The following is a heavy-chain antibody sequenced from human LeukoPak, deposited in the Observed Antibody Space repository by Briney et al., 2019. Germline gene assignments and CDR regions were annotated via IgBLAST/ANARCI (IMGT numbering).Heavy chain of an antibody. CDR1: GFTVSSNY. D-gene: IGHD2-2*02. CDR3: AASGDIPACYYGMDV. V-gene: IGHV3-66*01. Sequence: PGGSLRLSCAASGFTVSSNYMSWVRQAPGKGLEWVSVIYSDGSTYYADSVKGRFTISRDNSKNTLYLQMNSLRAEDTAVYYCAASGDIPACYYGMDVWGQGTTVTVSS. CDR2: IYSDGST. J-gene: IGHJ6*02.